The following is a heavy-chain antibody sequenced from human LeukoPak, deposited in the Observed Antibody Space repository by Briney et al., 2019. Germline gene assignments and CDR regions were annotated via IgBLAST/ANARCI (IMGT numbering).Heavy chain of an antibody. Sequence: SETLSLTCTVSGGSISNYHWSWIRQPAGKELEWIGQIHTSGSTNYNPPLKSRVTMSIATTEDQVSLTIRSVTAADTAFYYCARRDISSGWSFDYGGQGTLVTVSS. CDR1: GGSISNYH. V-gene: IGHV4-4*07. D-gene: IGHD6-19*01. CDR3: ARRDISSGWSFDY. CDR2: IHTSGST. J-gene: IGHJ4*02.